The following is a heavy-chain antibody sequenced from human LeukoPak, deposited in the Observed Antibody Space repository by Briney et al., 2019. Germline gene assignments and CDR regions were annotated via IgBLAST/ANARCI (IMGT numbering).Heavy chain of an antibody. D-gene: IGHD6-19*01. J-gene: IGHJ3*02. CDR3: ANLFSGNAFDI. V-gene: IGHV3-30*18. CDR2: ISYDGSNK. CDR1: GFTFSSYG. Sequence: PGRSLRLSCAASGFTFSSYGMHWVRQAPGKGLEWVAVISYDGSNKYYADSVKGRFTISRDNSKNTPYLQMNSLRAEDTAVYYCANLFSGNAFDIWGQGTMVTVSS.